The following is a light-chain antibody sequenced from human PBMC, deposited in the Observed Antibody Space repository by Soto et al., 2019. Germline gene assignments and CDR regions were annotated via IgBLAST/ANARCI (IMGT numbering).Light chain of an antibody. J-gene: IGKJ1*01. CDR2: GAS. CDR3: QQYSLSYRA. CDR1: QSVSSTY. V-gene: IGKV3-20*01. Sequence: EILLTQSPGTLSSSPGERVTLSCRASQSVSSTYLSWYQLKPGQAPRLLIYGASTRATGLPDWFSGSGSGTDFTLTISRLEAEDFAVYYCQQYSLSYRAFGQGTKV.